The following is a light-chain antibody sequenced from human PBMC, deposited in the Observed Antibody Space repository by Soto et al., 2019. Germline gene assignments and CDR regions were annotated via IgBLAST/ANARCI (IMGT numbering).Light chain of an antibody. V-gene: IGKV3-20*01. CDR1: QSVSSSY. J-gene: IGKJ4*01. Sequence: EIVLTQSPGTLSLSPGERATLSCRASQSVSSSYLAWYQQKPGQAHRLLIYGAYSRATGIQDRFSGSGSGTDFTLTISRLEPEDFAVYYCKQYGSSPLTVGGGTKVDIK. CDR2: GAY. CDR3: KQYGSSPLT.